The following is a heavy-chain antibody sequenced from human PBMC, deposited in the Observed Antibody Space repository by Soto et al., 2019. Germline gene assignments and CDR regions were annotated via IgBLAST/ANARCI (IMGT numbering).Heavy chain of an antibody. D-gene: IGHD5-18*01. CDR1: GGMFSNYA. V-gene: IGHV1-69*01. J-gene: IGHJ4*02. CDR2: IIPMFGTT. CDR3: AREGLGYRYGYVDY. Sequence: QVQLVQSGAEVKKPGSSVRVSCKASGGMFSNYAISWVRQAPGQGLEWMGGIIPMFGTTNYAQKFQGRVTITADESTSTAFMELSSLRSEDTAVYYCAREGLGYRYGYVDYWGQGTLVTVSS.